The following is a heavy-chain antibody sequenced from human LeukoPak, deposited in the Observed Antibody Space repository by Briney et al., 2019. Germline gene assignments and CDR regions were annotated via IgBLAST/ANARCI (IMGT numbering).Heavy chain of an antibody. V-gene: IGHV4-34*01. J-gene: IGHJ5*02. CDR3: ARGGIAAANWFDP. CDR2: INHSGST. Sequence: SETLSLTCAVYGGPFNGYYWSWIRQPPGKGLEWIGEINHSGSTNYNPSLKSRVTISVDTSKNQFSLKLSSVTAADTAVYYCARGGIAAANWFDPWGQGTLVTVSS. D-gene: IGHD6-13*01. CDR1: GGPFNGYY.